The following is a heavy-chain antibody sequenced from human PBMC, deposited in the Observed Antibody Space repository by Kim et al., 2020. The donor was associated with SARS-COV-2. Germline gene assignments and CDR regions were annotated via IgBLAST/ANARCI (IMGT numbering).Heavy chain of an antibody. D-gene: IGHD1-1*01. V-gene: IGHV1-18*01. J-gene: IGHJ4*02. Sequence: NYAQKLQGRVTMTTDTSTSTAYMELRSLRSDDTAVYYCARDFLRLDTTDYWGQGTLVTVSS. CDR3: ARDFLRLDTTDY.